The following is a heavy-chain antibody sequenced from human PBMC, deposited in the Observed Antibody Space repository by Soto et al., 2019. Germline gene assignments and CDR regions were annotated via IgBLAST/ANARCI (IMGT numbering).Heavy chain of an antibody. CDR2: IRYDGSNK. V-gene: IGHV3-33*01. D-gene: IGHD3-10*02. CDR1: GFTFSTYG. J-gene: IGHJ6*02. CDR3: ARVFEPDGHYQYYAMDV. Sequence: GGSLRLSCAASGFTFSTYGMHWVRQGPGNGLEWVAAIRYDGSNKYYVDSVRGRFTISRDNSKNTLYLQMNSLRVEDMAVYYCARVFEPDGHYQYYAMDVWGQGTTVTLSS.